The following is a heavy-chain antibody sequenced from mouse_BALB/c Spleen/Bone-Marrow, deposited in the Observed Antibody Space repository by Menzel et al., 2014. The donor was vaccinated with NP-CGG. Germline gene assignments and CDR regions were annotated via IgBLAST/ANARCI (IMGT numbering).Heavy chain of an antibody. D-gene: IGHD1-1*02. CDR3: VTDPYYGRQYYFDY. V-gene: IGHV1-77*01. Sequence: QVQLQQSGPELVKPGASVKMSCKASGYTFTDCVISWVKQRTGQGLEWIGEIYPGSGSTYYNEKFKGKATLTADKSSNTVYMQLISLTSEDSAVFFCVTDPYYGRQYYFDYWGQGTTLTVSS. CDR2: IYPGSGST. CDR1: GYTFTDCV. J-gene: IGHJ2*01.